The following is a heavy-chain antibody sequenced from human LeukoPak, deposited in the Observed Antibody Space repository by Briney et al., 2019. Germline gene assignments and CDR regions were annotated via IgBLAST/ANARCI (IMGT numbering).Heavy chain of an antibody. CDR2: ISSSSSTI. V-gene: IGHV3-48*01. Sequence: GGSLRLSCAASGFTFSSYSMNWVRQAPGRGLEWVSYISSSSSTIYYADSVKGRFTISRDNAKNSLYLQMNSLRAEDTAVYYCARDSDFWSGYYPPGGFDPWGQGTLVTVSS. CDR3: ARDSDFWSGYYPPGGFDP. CDR1: GFTFSSYS. J-gene: IGHJ5*02. D-gene: IGHD3-3*01.